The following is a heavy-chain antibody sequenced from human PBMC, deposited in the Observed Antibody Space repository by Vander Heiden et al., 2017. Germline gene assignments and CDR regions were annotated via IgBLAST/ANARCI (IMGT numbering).Heavy chain of an antibody. CDR3: ARVRWFGELLSCYFDY. J-gene: IGHJ4*02. Sequence: HVQRQWWGARLLGRSESRCLVRAVRGGPFSGYSCGYILQPPAKGLAWSGESNHSGSTNYNPSLKRRVTISVDTSKNQFSLKLSSVTAADTAVYYCARVRWFGELLSCYFDYWGQGTLVTVSS. V-gene: IGHV4-34*01. CDR2: SNHSGST. D-gene: IGHD3-10*01. CDR1: GGPFSGYS.